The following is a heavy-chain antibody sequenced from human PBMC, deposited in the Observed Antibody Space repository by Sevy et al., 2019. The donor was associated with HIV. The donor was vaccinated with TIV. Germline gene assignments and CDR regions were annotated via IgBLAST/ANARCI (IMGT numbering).Heavy chain of an antibody. CDR2: ISSSSSYT. D-gene: IGHD1-7*01. CDR3: VRSHHGKLELVPSLDY. J-gene: IGHJ4*02. Sequence: GGSLRLSCAASGFTFSDYYMSWIRQAPGKGLEWVSYISSSSSYTNYADSVKGRFTISRDNAKNSLYLQMNSLRAEDTAVYYCVRSHHGKLELVPSLDYWGQGTLVTVSS. CDR1: GFTFSDYY. V-gene: IGHV3-11*06.